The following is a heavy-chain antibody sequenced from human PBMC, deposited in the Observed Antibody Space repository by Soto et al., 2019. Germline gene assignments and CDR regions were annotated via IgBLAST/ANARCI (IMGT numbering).Heavy chain of an antibody. Sequence: GGSLRLSCAASGFTFSSYGMHWVRQAPGKGLEWVAVIWYDGSNKYYADSVKGRFTISRDNSKNTLYLQMNSLRAEDTAVYYCARDSYDSSGYYCGFDYWGQETLVTVSS. CDR1: GFTFSSYG. J-gene: IGHJ4*02. CDR2: IWYDGSNK. D-gene: IGHD3-22*01. V-gene: IGHV3-33*01. CDR3: ARDSYDSSGYYCGFDY.